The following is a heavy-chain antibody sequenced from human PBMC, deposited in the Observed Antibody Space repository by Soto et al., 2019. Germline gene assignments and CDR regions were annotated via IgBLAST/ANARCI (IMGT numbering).Heavy chain of an antibody. CDR1: GFTFSNYA. V-gene: IGHV3-23*01. D-gene: IGHD3-10*01. CDR2: ISGSGGTT. Sequence: EVQLLESGGGLVQPGGSLRLSCAASGFTFSNYAMSWVRQAPGKGLEWVSTISGSGGTTYYAECVKGRFTISRDNSKNTLYLQMHSLRAEDTAAYCCAQPTHEFTFRAFDIWGKGTMVTVSS. J-gene: IGHJ3*02. CDR3: AQPTHEFTFRAFDI.